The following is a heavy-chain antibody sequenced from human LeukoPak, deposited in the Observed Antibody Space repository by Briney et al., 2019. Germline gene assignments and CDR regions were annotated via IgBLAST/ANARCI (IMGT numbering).Heavy chain of an antibody. D-gene: IGHD6-19*01. CDR3: AKGRGRKTVAGRNFFCH. CDR1: GFTFSSYE. CDR2: ISSSGSTI. V-gene: IGHV3-48*03. J-gene: IGHJ4*01. Sequence: PGGSLRLSCAASGFTFSSYEMNWVRQAPGKGLEWVSYISSSGSTIYYADSVKGRFTISRDNAKNSLYLQMNSLRAEDTAVYYCAKGRGRKTVAGRNFFCHLGQGTLVTVSS.